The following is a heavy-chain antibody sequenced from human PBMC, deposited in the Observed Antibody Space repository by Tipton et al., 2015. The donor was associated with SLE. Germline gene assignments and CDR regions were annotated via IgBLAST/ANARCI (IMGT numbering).Heavy chain of an antibody. CDR1: GFMFSSYA. J-gene: IGHJ4*02. D-gene: IGHD2-15*01. V-gene: IGHV3-23*01. Sequence: SLRLSCAASGFMFSSYAMRWVRQAPGKGLEWVSVISGGGDSISYADSVKGRFTVSRDNSKNTLYLQMDSLRGDDTAIYYCVPRQVDFDHWGQGTLVSVSS. CDR2: ISGGGDSI. CDR3: VPRQVDFDH.